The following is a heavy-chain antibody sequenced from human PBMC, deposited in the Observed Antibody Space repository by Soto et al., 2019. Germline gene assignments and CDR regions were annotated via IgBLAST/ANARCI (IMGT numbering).Heavy chain of an antibody. CDR1: GGTFSSYA. D-gene: IGHD2-2*01. J-gene: IGHJ6*02. CDR2: FISISETT. CDR3: ARSQGSSTSLEIYYYYYYGMDV. Sequence: QVQLVQSGAEVKKPGSSVKVSCKASGGTFSSYAISWVRQAPGQGLEWMGGFISISETTTYAQKFQGRVTITADESKSTAYMELSSLRSEDTAVYYCARSQGSSTSLEIYYYYYYGMDVWGQGTTVTVSS. V-gene: IGHV1-69*01.